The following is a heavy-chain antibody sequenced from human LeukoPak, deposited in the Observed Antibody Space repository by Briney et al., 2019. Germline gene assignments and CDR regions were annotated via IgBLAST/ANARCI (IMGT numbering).Heavy chain of an antibody. CDR3: ARQAYGSHFDAFDI. V-gene: IGHV5-51*01. D-gene: IGHD3-22*01. J-gene: IGHJ3*02. CDR2: IYPGDSDT. Sequence: AGESLKISCKVSGYNFTSYWIGWVRQMPGKGLEWMGIIYPGDSDTRYSPSFQGQVTISADKSISTAYLQWSSLKASDTAIYYCARQAYGSHFDAFDIWGQGTMVTVSS. CDR1: GYNFTSYW.